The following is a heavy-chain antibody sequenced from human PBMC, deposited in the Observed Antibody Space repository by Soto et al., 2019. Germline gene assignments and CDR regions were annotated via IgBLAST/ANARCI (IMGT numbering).Heavy chain of an antibody. V-gene: IGHV4-31*03. J-gene: IGHJ5*02. CDR2: ISYRGTP. CDR3: ARVSATGTRWFDP. CDR1: GGSFSSGAYY. Sequence: QVQLQESGPGLVKPSQNLSLTCTVSGGSFSSGAYYWSWVRRHPGMGLEWIGYISYRGTPYYNPSLKSRLTISVDASKSQFSLRLSSVTAADRAVYYCARVSATGTRWFDPWGQGTLVTVSS. D-gene: IGHD6-13*01.